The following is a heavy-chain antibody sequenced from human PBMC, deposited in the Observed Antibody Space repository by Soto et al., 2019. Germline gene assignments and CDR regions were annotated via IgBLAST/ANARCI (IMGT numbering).Heavy chain of an antibody. V-gene: IGHV3-7*01. CDR1: GFTFSSYW. CDR3: ARVLDFWSGHYTSYYFNY. CDR2: IKQDGNEK. Sequence: TGGSLRLSCAASGFTFSSYWMSWVRQAPGEGPEWVATIKQDGNEKYYVDSLKGRFTISRDNARNSLYLQMNSLRAEDTAVYYCARVLDFWSGHYTSYYFNYWGQGTLVTVSS. D-gene: IGHD3-3*01. J-gene: IGHJ4*02.